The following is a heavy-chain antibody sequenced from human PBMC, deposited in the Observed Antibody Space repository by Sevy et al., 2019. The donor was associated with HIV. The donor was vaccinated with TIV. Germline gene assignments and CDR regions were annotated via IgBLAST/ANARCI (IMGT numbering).Heavy chain of an antibody. CDR2: IGSSGSNV. V-gene: IGHV3-48*03. D-gene: IGHD3-10*01. CDR1: GFIFSSYE. CDR3: NRITLQGEDAFDL. Sequence: GGSLRLSCAASGFIFSSYEMSWVRQAPGKGLEWISYIGSSGSNVYHADSVKGRFTISRDNAQNSLYLQMNSLRVEDTAVYYCNRITLQGEDAFDLWGQRTMVTDSS. J-gene: IGHJ3*01.